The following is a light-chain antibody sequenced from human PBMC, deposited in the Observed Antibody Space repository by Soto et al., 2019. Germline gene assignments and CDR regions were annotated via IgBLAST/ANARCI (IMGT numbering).Light chain of an antibody. J-gene: IGKJ1*01. Sequence: DIQMTQSPCTLSASVGDRVTITCRASQTITTWLAWYQQKPGKAPKLLIYDASTLESGVPSRFSGSGFGTEFSLTISSLQPDDFASYYCQQYNTLSGTFGQGTKVDI. CDR1: QTITTW. CDR2: DAS. V-gene: IGKV1-5*01. CDR3: QQYNTLSGT.